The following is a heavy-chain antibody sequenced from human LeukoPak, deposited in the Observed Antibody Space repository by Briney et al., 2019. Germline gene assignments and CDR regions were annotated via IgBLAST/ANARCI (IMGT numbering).Heavy chain of an antibody. J-gene: IGHJ3*01. D-gene: IGHD2-15*01. V-gene: IGHV3-23*01. CDR2: ISGSGGNT. Sequence: QPGGSLRLSCAASGCIFSNFAMSWVRQGPGKGREWGSTISGSGGNTYYTDSVRGRFTISRDNSKNTMYLQMNSLRAEDTAVYYCAKEDYYSGGSCYWLAFDFWGQGTMVTVSS. CDR3: AKEDYYSGGSCYWLAFDF. CDR1: GCIFSNFA.